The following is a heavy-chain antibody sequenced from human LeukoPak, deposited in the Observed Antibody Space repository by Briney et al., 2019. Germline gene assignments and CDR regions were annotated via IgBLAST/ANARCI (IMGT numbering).Heavy chain of an antibody. V-gene: IGHV3-15*01. CDR2: IKSKTDGGTT. D-gene: IGHD1-26*01. J-gene: IGHJ4*02. Sequence: GGSLRLSCAASGFTFSNAWMSWVRQAPGKGLEWVGRIKSKTDGGTTDYAAPVKGRFTISREDSKNTLYLQMNSLKTEDTAVYYYTTDRRWELSVDYWGQGTLVTVSS. CDR1: GFTFSNAW. CDR3: TTDRRWELSVDY.